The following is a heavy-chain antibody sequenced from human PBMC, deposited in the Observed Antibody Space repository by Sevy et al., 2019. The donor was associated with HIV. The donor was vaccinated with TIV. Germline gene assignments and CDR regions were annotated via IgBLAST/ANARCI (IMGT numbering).Heavy chain of an antibody. CDR1: GFTFSRNA. V-gene: IGHV3-23*01. Sequence: GGSLRLSCAASGFTFSRNAMSWVRQAPGKGLEWASGITGSGGSTYYADSVKGQFTISRDNSKNTLYLQMNSLRVEDTAVYYCAKVGYCSSTSCYSIYYGMDVWGQGTTVTVSS. CDR3: AKVGYCSSTSCYSIYYGMDV. CDR2: ITGSGGST. J-gene: IGHJ6*02. D-gene: IGHD2-2*02.